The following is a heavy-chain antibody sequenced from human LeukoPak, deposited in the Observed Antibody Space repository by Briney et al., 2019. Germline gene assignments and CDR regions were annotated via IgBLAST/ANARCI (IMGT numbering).Heavy chain of an antibody. CDR3: ARTAWELRTPIDY. J-gene: IGHJ4*02. D-gene: IGHD1-26*01. Sequence: PGGSLRLSCAASGFTFSSYSMNWVRQAPGKGLEWVSYISSSSSTIYYADSVKGRFTISRDNAKNSLYLQMNSLRAEDTAVYYCARTAWELRTPIDYWGQGTLVTVSS. CDR1: GFTFSSYS. CDR2: ISSSSSTI. V-gene: IGHV3-48*04.